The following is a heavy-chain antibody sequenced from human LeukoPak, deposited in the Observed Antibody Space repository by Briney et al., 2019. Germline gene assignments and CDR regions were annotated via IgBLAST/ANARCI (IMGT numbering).Heavy chain of an antibody. V-gene: IGHV1-18*01. CDR2: ISTYNGNT. CDR3: ARRNVGATRDYYYYMDV. D-gene: IGHD1-26*01. J-gene: IGHJ6*03. CDR1: GYTFTSYG. Sequence: ASVKVSCKASGYTFTSYGISWVRQAPGQGLEWMGWISTYNGNTDYAQKFQGRVTMTRNTSISTAYMELSSLRSEDTAVYYCARRNVGATRDYYYYMDVWGKGTTVTISS.